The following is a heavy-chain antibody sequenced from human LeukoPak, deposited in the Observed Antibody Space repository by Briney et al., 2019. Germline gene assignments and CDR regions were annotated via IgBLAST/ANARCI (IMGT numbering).Heavy chain of an antibody. V-gene: IGHV4-59*01. D-gene: IGHD1-26*01. J-gene: IGHJ2*01. CDR1: GGSISSYY. CDR3: ARDRGTYGYFDL. CDR2: IYYSGST. Sequence: SETLSLTCTVSGGSISSYYWSWIRQPPGKGLEWIGYIYYSGSTNYNPSLKSRVTISVDTSKNQFSLKLSSVTAADTAVYYCARDRGTYGYFDLWGPGNLVTVSS.